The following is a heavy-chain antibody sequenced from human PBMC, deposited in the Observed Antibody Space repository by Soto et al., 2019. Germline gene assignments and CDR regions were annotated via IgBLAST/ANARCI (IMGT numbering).Heavy chain of an antibody. J-gene: IGHJ3*02. CDR2: ISAYNGNT. D-gene: IGHD2-2*01. CDR3: ARHIVVVPAAMIAFDI. V-gene: IGHV1-18*01. CDR1: GYTFTSYG. Sequence: GASVKVSCKASGYTFTSYGISWLRQAPGQGLEWMGWISAYNGNTNYAQKLQGRVTMTTDTSTSTAYMELRSLRSDDTAVYYCARHIVVVPAAMIAFDIWGQGTMVTVSS.